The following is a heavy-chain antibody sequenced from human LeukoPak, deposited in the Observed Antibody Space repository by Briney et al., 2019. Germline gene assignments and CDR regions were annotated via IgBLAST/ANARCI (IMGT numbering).Heavy chain of an antibody. J-gene: IGHJ4*02. CDR1: GYTFTGYY. Sequence: GASVKVSCKAAGYTFTGYYMHWVRQAPGQGLEWMGWINPNSGGTNYAQKFQGRGTITSDTSFSTAYMELSRLRSDDTAVYYCARPVHVPNYYDSSGLDYWGQGTLVTVSS. CDR3: ARPVHVPNYYDSSGLDY. CDR2: INPNSGGT. D-gene: IGHD3-22*01. V-gene: IGHV1-2*02.